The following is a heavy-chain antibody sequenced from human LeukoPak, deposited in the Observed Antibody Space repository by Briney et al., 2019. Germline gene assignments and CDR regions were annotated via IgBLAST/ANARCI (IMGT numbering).Heavy chain of an antibody. Sequence: PSETLSLTCAVYGGSFSGYYWSWIRQPPGKGLEWIGEINHSGSTNYYPSLKSRVTISVDTSKNQFSLKLSSVTAADTAVYYCARGSGGSYNYWGQGTLVTVSS. J-gene: IGHJ4*02. CDR1: GGSFSGYY. CDR3: ARGSGGSYNY. D-gene: IGHD1-26*01. V-gene: IGHV4-34*01. CDR2: INHSGST.